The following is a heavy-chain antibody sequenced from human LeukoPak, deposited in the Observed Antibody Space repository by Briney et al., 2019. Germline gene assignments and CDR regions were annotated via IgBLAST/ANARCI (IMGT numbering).Heavy chain of an antibody. J-gene: IGHJ5*02. D-gene: IGHD6-19*01. CDR2: INPSGGST. Sequence: ASVKVSCKASGYTFTSYYMHWVRQAPGQGLEWMGIINPSGGSTSYAQKFQGRVTMTRDTSTSTVYMELSSLRSEDTAVYYCARDRLDQQWRSSWFDPWGQGTLVTVSS. CDR1: GYTFTSYY. V-gene: IGHV1-46*01. CDR3: ARDRLDQQWRSSWFDP.